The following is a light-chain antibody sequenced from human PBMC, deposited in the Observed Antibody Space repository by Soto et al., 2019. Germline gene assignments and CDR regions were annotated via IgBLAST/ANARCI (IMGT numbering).Light chain of an antibody. CDR1: QRVSNN. J-gene: IGKJ1*01. Sequence: IVMTQSPATLSVSPGERVTLSCRASQRVSNNVAWYQQKPGQAPRLLIYGSSTRATGIPARFSAAGSGTEFTLTISNLQSEDFAVFHCQQYNNWPWTFGQGTKVDIK. V-gene: IGKV3-15*01. CDR2: GSS. CDR3: QQYNNWPWT.